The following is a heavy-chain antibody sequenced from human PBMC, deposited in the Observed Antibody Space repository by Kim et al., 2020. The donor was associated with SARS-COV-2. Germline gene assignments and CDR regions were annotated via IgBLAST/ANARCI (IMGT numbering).Heavy chain of an antibody. Sequence: SETLSLTCTVSGGSISSSSYYWGWIRQPPGKGLEWIGSIYYSGSTYYNPSLKSRVTISVDTSKNQFSLKLSSVTAADTAVYYCARLWGTAADLDYWGQGTLVTVSS. D-gene: IGHD6-13*01. CDR2: IYYSGST. CDR3: ARLWGTAADLDY. CDR1: GGSISSSSYY. J-gene: IGHJ4*02. V-gene: IGHV4-39*01.